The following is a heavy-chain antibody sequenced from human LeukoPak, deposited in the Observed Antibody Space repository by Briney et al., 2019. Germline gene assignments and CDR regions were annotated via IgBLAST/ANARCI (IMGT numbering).Heavy chain of an antibody. D-gene: IGHD3-16*01. CDR2: MYYTGSA. CDR1: GGSISNSFYY. V-gene: IGHV4-39*01. CDR3: AKGPNTFFWASFDP. J-gene: IGHJ5*02. Sequence: SETLSLTCTVSGGSISNSFYYWGWIRQPPGRGLEWIASMYYTGSAYYNPSLKSPVTVSEDTSKNQFSLKLISVTAADTAIYYCAKGPNTFFWASFDPWGQGTLVTVSS.